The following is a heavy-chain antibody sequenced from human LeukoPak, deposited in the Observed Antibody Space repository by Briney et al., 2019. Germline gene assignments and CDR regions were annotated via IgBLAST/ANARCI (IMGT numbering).Heavy chain of an antibody. CDR1: GGTFSSYA. J-gene: IGHJ4*02. D-gene: IGHD5-18*01. CDR3: ARVPVDTAMANTHQLTPYFDY. V-gene: IGHV1-69*01. CDR2: IIPIFGTA. Sequence: ASVKVSCKASGGTFSSYAISWVRQAPGQGLEWMGGIIPIFGTANYAQKFQGRVTITADESTGTAYMELSSLRSEDTAVYYCARVPVDTAMANTHQLTPYFDYWGQGTLVTVSS.